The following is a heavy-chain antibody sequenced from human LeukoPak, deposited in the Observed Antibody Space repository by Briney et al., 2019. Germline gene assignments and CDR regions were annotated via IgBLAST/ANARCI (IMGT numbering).Heavy chain of an antibody. J-gene: IGHJ4*02. CDR1: GGTLSSYT. CDR3: ARDEPHYYDSSGYYSIGDY. Sequence: GASVKVSCKASGGTLSSYTISWVRQAPGQGLEWMGRIIPILGIANYAQKFQGRVTITADKSTSTAYMELSSLRSEDTAVYYCARDEPHYYDSSGYYSIGDYWGQGTLVTVSS. V-gene: IGHV1-69*04. CDR2: IIPILGIA. D-gene: IGHD3-22*01.